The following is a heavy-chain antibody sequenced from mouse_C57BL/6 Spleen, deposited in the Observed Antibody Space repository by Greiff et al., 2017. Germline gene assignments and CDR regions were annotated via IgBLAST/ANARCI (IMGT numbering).Heavy chain of an antibody. CDR2: IHPSDSDT. V-gene: IGHV1-74*01. J-gene: IGHJ2*01. CDR3: AMGITTVDFDY. D-gene: IGHD1-1*01. Sequence: QVQLQQPGAELVKPGASVKVSCKASGYTFTSYWMHWVKQRPGQGLEWIGRIHPSDSDTNYNQKFKGKATLTVDKSSSTAYMQLSSLTSDDSAVYYGAMGITTVDFDYWGQGTTLTVSS. CDR1: GYTFTSYW.